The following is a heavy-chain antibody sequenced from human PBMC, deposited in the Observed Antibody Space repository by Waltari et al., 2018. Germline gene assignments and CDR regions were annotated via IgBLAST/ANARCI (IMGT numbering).Heavy chain of an antibody. V-gene: IGHV1-18*04. J-gene: IGHJ4*02. D-gene: IGHD1-26*01. CDR3: ARWTAGVGASRGFDL. CDR1: GYTFNTYG. Sequence: QAQLVQSAAEVKKPGASLNASCTASGYTFNTYGDSWVRQAPGQGLEWMGWISPYNGVTTYAEKFQGRVTMTTDTSTTTADMELRSLRSDDTAVYYCARWTAGVGASRGFDLWGQGTLVTVSS. CDR2: ISPYNGVT.